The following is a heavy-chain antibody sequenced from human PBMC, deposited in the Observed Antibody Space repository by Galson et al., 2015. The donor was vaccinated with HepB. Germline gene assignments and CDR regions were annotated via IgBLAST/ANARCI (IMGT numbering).Heavy chain of an antibody. CDR1: GYTLSTYP. Sequence: SVKVSCKASGYTLSTYPITWVRQAPGQGLEWMGWISPYNRHTNYAQKFQARVTLTTDTSTSTAFLELRSLTSDDTAVYYCARGALVVAVGATQNNWFGPWGQGTRVTVSS. D-gene: IGHD2-15*01. J-gene: IGHJ5*02. V-gene: IGHV1-18*01. CDR3: ARGALVVAVGATQNNWFGP. CDR2: ISPYNRHT.